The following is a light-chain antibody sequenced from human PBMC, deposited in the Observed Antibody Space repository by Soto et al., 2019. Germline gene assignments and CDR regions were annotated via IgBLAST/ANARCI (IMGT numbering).Light chain of an antibody. V-gene: IGKV1-39*01. CDR2: AAS. Sequence: IQLTQSPSTLSASVVDIVTITCRASQSISSWLAWYQQKPGKAPKLLIYAASNLQSGVPSRFSGSGSGTDFTLTITSLRPQDFATYWCQQSYNTPVTFGQGTRLEIK. CDR1: QSISSW. CDR3: QQSYNTPVT. J-gene: IGKJ5*01.